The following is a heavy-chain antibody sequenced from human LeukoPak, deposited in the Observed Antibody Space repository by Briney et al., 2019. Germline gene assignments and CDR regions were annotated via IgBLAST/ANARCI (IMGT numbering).Heavy chain of an antibody. CDR3: ARGGGDSAHYYGMDV. CDR2: INPNSGGT. V-gene: IGHV1-2*06. Sequence: ASVKVSCKASGYTFTGYYTHWVRQAPGQGLEWMGRINPNSGGTNYAQKFQGRVTMTRDTSISTAYMELSRLRSDDTAVYYCARGGGDSAHYYGMDVWGQGTTVTVSS. D-gene: IGHD2-21*02. J-gene: IGHJ6*02. CDR1: GYTFTGYY.